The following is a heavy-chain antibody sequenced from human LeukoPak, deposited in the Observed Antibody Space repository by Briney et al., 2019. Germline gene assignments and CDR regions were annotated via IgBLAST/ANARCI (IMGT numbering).Heavy chain of an antibody. D-gene: IGHD1-26*01. Sequence: SETLSLTCSVSGVSISTYDWIWIRQPPAKGLEWMGFFSYSASTKYNPSLKSRVTMSVDTSKNQFSLKLSSVTAADTAVYYCARMYSGTSYYFDYWGQGTLVTVSS. V-gene: IGHV4-59*01. CDR2: FSYSAST. CDR1: GVSISTYD. J-gene: IGHJ4*02. CDR3: ARMYSGTSYYFDY.